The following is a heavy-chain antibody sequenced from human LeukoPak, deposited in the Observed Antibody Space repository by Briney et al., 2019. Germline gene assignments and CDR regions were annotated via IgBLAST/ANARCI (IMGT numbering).Heavy chain of an antibody. CDR1: GFTLSSYW. V-gene: IGHV3-7*01. D-gene: IGHD3-10*01. CDR3: ARDPGKAMAFDI. J-gene: IGHJ3*02. CDR2: IKQDGSEK. Sequence: GGSLRLSCAASGFTLSSYWMSWVRQGPGKGLEWVANIKQDGSEKYYVDSVKGRFTISRDNAKNSLYLQMNRLRAEDTAVYYCARDPGKAMAFDIWGQGTMVTVSS.